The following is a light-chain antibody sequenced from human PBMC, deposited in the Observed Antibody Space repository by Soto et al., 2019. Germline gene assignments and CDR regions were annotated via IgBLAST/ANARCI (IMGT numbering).Light chain of an antibody. CDR3: SAAFT. Sequence: LITQHKSSLSASVGDRVTITCLASHSISRYINWYQQKPGTAPKFLNSGASNLQRGVLSRFSGSGAGTDFTLTINYFYPEEVARRDRSAAFTF. CDR2: GAS. CDR1: HSISRY. J-gene: IGKJ3*01. V-gene: IGKV1-39*01.